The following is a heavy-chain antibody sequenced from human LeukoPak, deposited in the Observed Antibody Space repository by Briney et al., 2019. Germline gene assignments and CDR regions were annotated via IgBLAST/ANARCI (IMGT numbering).Heavy chain of an antibody. J-gene: IGHJ4*02. V-gene: IGHV4-59*08. Sequence: SETLSPTCTVSGGSVSSDYWSWIRQPPGKGLEWIGYIYHTGNSDYNPSLKSRATISLDTPKNQFSLKLTSVTAADTAVYFCARHPFSSPFDYWGQGTLVTVSS. CDR1: GGSVSSDY. CDR2: IYHTGNS. CDR3: ARHPFSSPFDY.